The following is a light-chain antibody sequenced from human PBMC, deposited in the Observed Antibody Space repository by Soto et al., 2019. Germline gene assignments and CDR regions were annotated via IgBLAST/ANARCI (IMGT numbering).Light chain of an antibody. CDR1: SSDVGGYNY. CDR3: SSYAGSNNFV. Sequence: QSALTQPPSASGSPGQSVTISCTGTSSDVGGYNYVSWYQQHPGKAPKLMIYEVSKRPSGVPDRFSGSKSGNTASLTGSGLQAEDEADYYCSSYAGSNNFVFGGGTKLNVL. CDR2: EVS. J-gene: IGLJ2*01. V-gene: IGLV2-8*01.